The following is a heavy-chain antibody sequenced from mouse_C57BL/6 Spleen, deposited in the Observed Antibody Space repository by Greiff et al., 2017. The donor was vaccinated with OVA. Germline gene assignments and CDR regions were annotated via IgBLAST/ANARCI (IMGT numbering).Heavy chain of an antibody. CDR1: GFTFSSYG. D-gene: IGHD4-1*01. CDR3: ARQLGRPWFAY. J-gene: IGHJ3*01. CDR2: ISSGGSYT. V-gene: IGHV5-6*01. Sequence: EVQRVESGGDLVKPGGSLKLSCAASGFTFSSYGMSWVRQTPDKRLEWVATISSGGSYTYYPDSVKGRFTISRDNAKNTLYLQMSSLKSEDTAMYYCARQLGRPWFAYWGQGTLVTVSA.